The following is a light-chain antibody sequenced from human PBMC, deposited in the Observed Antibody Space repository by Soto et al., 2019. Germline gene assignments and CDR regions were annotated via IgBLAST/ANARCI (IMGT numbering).Light chain of an antibody. J-gene: IGLJ3*02. CDR1: SSDVGDYNY. CDR3: LSHTGSRTL. Sequence: QSVLTQPASVSGSPGQSITISCTGASSDVGDYNYVSWYQEHPGQVPKLIIFEVTTWPSGVSDRFTGSRSGNAASLTISGLQAEDEADYYCLSHTGSRTLFGGGTKLTFL. V-gene: IGLV2-14*01. CDR2: EVT.